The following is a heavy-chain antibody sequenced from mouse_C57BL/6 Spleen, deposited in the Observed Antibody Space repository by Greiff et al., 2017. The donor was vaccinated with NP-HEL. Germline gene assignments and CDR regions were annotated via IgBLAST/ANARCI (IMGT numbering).Heavy chain of an antibody. Sequence: VKLQESGAELVKPGASVKISCKASGYAFSSYWMNWVKQRPGKGLEWIGQIYPGDGDTNYNGKFKGKATLTADKSSSTAYMQLSSLTSEDSAVYFCARSKPYYAMDYWGQGTSVTVSS. J-gene: IGHJ4*01. CDR2: IYPGDGDT. V-gene: IGHV1-80*01. CDR3: ARSKPYYAMDY. CDR1: GYAFSSYW.